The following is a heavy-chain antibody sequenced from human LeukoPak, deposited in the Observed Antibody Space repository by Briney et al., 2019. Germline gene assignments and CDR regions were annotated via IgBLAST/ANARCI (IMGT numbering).Heavy chain of an antibody. Sequence: ASEALSLACTVSGASFNSDEQYWNWIRQSPGKGLEWIGSINHSGLLYNNPSLESRVTMSRDTSKNQFSLNLNSVTAAETAVYFCSRGLDSRKLGYWGQGILVTVSS. CDR2: INHSGLL. CDR1: GASFNSDEQY. D-gene: IGHD3-22*01. V-gene: IGHV4-31*03. J-gene: IGHJ4*02. CDR3: SRGLDSRKLGY.